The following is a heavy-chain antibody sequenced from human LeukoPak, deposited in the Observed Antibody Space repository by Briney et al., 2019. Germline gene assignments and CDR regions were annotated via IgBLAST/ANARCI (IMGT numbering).Heavy chain of an antibody. V-gene: IGHV3-7*01. D-gene: IGHD3-10*01. CDR3: AREGAYGGIIRGYDAFDI. CDR1: GFTFTNDF. Sequence: PGGSLRLSCAASGFTFTNDFMTWVRQAPGKGLEWVANIKQDGSEKYYVDSVRGRFTISRDNAKNSLYLQMNSLRAEDTAVYYCAREGAYGGIIRGYDAFDIWGQGTMVTVSS. J-gene: IGHJ3*02. CDR2: IKQDGSEK.